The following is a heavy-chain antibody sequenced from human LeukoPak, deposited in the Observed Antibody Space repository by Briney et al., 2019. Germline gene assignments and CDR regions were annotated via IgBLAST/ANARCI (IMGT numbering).Heavy chain of an antibody. CDR3: ARDRRYSSGWYKGQGWYFDL. Sequence: PSETLSLTCTVSGGSISSSSYYWGWIRQPPGKGLEWIGSIYYSGSTYYNPSLKSRVTISIDTSKNQFSLKLSSVTAADTAVYYCARDRRYSSGWYKGQGWYFDLWGRGTLVTVSS. V-gene: IGHV4-39*07. D-gene: IGHD6-19*01. CDR1: GGSISSSSYY. CDR2: IYYSGST. J-gene: IGHJ2*01.